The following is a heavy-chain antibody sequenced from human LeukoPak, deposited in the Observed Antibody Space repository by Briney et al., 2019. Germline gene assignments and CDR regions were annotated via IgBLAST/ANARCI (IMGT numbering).Heavy chain of an antibody. Sequence: GGSLRLSCAASGFTFSSYWMNWARQAPGKGLEWVASINHNGNVNYYVDSVKGRITISRDNAKNSLYLQMSNLRAEDTAVYYCARTGTTFDYWGQGTLVTVSS. CDR1: GFTFSSYW. CDR3: ARTGTTFDY. V-gene: IGHV3-7*03. D-gene: IGHD1-1*01. CDR2: INHNGNVN. J-gene: IGHJ4*02.